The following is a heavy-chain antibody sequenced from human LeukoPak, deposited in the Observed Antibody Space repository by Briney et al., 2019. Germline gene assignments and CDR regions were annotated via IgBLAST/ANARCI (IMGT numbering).Heavy chain of an antibody. V-gene: IGHV4-31*03. CDR1: GGSISSGDYY. Sequence: PSETLSLTCTVSGGSISSGDYYWRSIRQHPGKGLEWIGYIYSSGRTYYNPSLKSRLTISVDTSKNQFSLKLSSVTAADTAVYYCARDLYSGSFYFDYWGQGTLVTVSS. CDR2: IYSSGRT. CDR3: ARDLYSGSFYFDY. D-gene: IGHD1-26*01. J-gene: IGHJ4*02.